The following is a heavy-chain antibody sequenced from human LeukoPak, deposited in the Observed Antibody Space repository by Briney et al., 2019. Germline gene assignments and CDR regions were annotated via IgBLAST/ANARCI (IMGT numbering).Heavy chain of an antibody. J-gene: IGHJ4*02. CDR3: ANPNYYESSGSYSDDY. V-gene: IGHV3-23*01. Sequence: GGTLRLSGAASGFTFSSYGMSWVRQAPGKGLEWVSAISGSGGSTYYADSVKGRFTISRDNSKNTLDLQMNSLRAEDTAVYYCANPNYYESSGSYSDDYWGQGTLVTVSS. D-gene: IGHD3-22*01. CDR1: GFTFSSYG. CDR2: ISGSGGST.